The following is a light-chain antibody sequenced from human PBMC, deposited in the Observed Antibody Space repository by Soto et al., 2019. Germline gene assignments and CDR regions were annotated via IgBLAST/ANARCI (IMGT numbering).Light chain of an antibody. J-gene: IGLJ2*01. CDR2: GNT. CDR1: SSNIGAGYD. CDR3: LSFDSSLSVV. V-gene: IGLV1-40*01. Sequence: QSVLTQPPSVSWAPGQRVTISCTGSSSNIGAGYDVHWYQQRPGRAPKLLIYGNTNRPSGVPDRFSGSKSGTSASLDITGLQAEDEADYYCLSFDSSLSVVFGGGTKLTVL.